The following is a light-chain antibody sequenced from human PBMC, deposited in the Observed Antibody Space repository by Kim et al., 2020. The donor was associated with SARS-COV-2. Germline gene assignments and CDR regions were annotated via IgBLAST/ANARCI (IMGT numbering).Light chain of an antibody. V-gene: IGKV3-11*01. Sequence: EIVLTQSPATLSLSPGERATLSCRASQSVSSYLAWYQQKPGQAPRLLIYDASNRATGIPARFSGSGSGTDFTLTISSLEPEDFAVYYCQQRSNWPLTFGGGTKVDFK. CDR3: QQRSNWPLT. CDR2: DAS. J-gene: IGKJ4*01. CDR1: QSVSSY.